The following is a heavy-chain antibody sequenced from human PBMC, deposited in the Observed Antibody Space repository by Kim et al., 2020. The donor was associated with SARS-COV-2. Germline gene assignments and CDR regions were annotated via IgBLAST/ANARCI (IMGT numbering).Heavy chain of an antibody. CDR2: IKQDGSEK. Sequence: GGSLRLSCAASGFTFSSYWMSWVRQAPEKGLEWVANIKQDGSEKYYVDSVKGRFTISRDNAKNSLYLQMNSLRAEDTAVYYCARVAPITMVRGVIPYYYYGMDVWGQGTTVTVSS. J-gene: IGHJ6*02. CDR1: GFTFSSYW. CDR3: ARVAPITMVRGVIPYYYYGMDV. D-gene: IGHD3-10*01. V-gene: IGHV3-7*03.